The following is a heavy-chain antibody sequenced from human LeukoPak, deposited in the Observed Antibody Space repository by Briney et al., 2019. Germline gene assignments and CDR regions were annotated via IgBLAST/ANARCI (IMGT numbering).Heavy chain of an antibody. D-gene: IGHD3-10*01. CDR1: GGSISSGSYY. J-gene: IGHJ4*02. Sequence: PSETQSLTCTVSGGSISSGSYYWSWIRQPAGKGLEWIGRIYTSGSTNYNPSLKSRVTISVDTSKNQFSLKLSSVTAADTAVYYCARYGSGSSHFDYWGQGTLVTVSS. V-gene: IGHV4-61*02. CDR2: IYTSGST. CDR3: ARYGSGSSHFDY.